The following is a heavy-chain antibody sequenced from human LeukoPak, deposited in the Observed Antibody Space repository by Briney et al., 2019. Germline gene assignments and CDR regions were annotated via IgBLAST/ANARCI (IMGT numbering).Heavy chain of an antibody. CDR2: INSDASGT. J-gene: IGHJ4*02. D-gene: IGHD3-22*01. V-gene: IGHV3-74*03. Sequence: GGSLRLSCAASGFTFSSYWMHWVRQAPGEGLVWVSRINSDASGTTYADSVKGRFTISRDNPRSTLYLQMNNVGAEDTAVYYCARETDSSAYYLDYWGQGTLVTVSS. CDR1: GFTFSSYW. CDR3: ARETDSSAYYLDY.